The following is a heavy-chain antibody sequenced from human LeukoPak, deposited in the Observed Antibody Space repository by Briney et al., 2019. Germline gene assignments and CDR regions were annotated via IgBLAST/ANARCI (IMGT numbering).Heavy chain of an antibody. Sequence: SETLTLTCTVSGGSMTSSSYYWGWIRQSPEKGLEWIGSISYSGRTYYTPSLKSRVTISVDTSKNQFSLKLSSVTAADTAVYYCARDVQQLVNWYFDLWGRGTLVTVSS. J-gene: IGHJ2*01. CDR1: GGSMTSSSYY. V-gene: IGHV4-39*07. CDR2: ISYSGRT. D-gene: IGHD6-13*01. CDR3: ARDVQQLVNWYFDL.